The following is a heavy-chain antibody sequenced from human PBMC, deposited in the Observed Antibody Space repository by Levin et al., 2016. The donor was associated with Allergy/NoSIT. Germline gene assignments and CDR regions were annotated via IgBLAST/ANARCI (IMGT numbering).Heavy chain of an antibody. CDR3: ATDKRGKWRQYFDN. Sequence: GGSLRLSCVVSGLTFSDHVMHWVRQTPGKGLEWVAFTSYDGSVTDYAESVKGRFTVSRDNSKKTVFLQMNGLRVEDSAVYYCATDKRGKWRQYFDNWGQGTRVIVSS. J-gene: IGHJ4*02. CDR2: TSYDGSVT. CDR1: GLTFSDHV. D-gene: IGHD5-24*01. V-gene: IGHV3-30*04.